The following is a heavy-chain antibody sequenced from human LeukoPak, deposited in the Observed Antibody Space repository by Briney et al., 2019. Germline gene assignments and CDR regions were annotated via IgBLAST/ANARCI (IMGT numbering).Heavy chain of an antibody. CDR1: GFTFSTYS. Sequence: GGSLRLSCAASGFTFSTYSMTWVHQAPGKGLEWVANIKQDGSEKYYVDSVKGRFTISRDNTKNSLYLQLNSMRAEDTAVYYCVRLPINVAGSYDYWGQGTLVTVSA. CDR3: VRLPINVAGSYDY. V-gene: IGHV3-7*01. CDR2: IKQDGSEK. D-gene: IGHD2-15*01. J-gene: IGHJ4*02.